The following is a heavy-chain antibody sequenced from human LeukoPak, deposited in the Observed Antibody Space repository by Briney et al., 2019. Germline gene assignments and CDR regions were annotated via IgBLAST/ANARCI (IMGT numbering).Heavy chain of an antibody. V-gene: IGHV3-23*01. CDR1: GFTFRNYG. J-gene: IGHJ4*02. Sequence: GGSLRLSCAASGFTFRNYGMSWVRQTPGKGLEWVSAISASGDGTNYADSVKGRFTISRDNSKNTLYLQMNSLGAEDTAVYYCAKWQDSTYWGYFDYWGQGTLVTVSS. D-gene: IGHD4-11*01. CDR3: AKWQDSTYWGYFDY. CDR2: ISASGDGT.